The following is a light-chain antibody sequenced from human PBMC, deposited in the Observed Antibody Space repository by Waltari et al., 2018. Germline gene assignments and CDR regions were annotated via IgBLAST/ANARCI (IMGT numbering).Light chain of an antibody. Sequence: QSALTQPPSASGSPGQSVTISCTVTSSDVGGYNEVSWYQQHPGKVPKVIIYEVTKRPSGVPDRFSGSKSGNTASLTVSGLQAEDEADYYCSSYGANLKLIFGGGTKLTVL. V-gene: IGLV2-8*01. CDR3: SSYGANLKLI. J-gene: IGLJ2*01. CDR2: EVT. CDR1: SSDVGGYNE.